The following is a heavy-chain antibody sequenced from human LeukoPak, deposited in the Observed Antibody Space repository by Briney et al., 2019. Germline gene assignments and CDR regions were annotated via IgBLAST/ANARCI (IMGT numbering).Heavy chain of an antibody. V-gene: IGHV1-46*01. J-gene: IGHJ4*02. CDR2: INPSGGST. D-gene: IGHD3-10*01. CDR1: GYTFTRYH. CDR3: AREDYYGSGYTSY. Sequence: ASVKVSCKTCGYTFTRYHMHWVRQAPGQGLEWMGIINPSGGSTNYAQKFQGRVTMTRDTSTSTVYMELSSLRSEDTAVYYCAREDYYGSGYTSYWGQGTLVTVSS.